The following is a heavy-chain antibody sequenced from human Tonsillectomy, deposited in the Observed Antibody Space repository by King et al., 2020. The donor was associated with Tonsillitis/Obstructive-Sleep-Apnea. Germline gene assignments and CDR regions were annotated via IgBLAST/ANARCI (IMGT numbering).Heavy chain of an antibody. CDR1: GYTFTGYY. D-gene: IGHD6-13*01. V-gene: IGHV1-2*02. J-gene: IGHJ4*02. CDR2: INPNSGGT. CDR3: ARDPGSSWPKFDY. Sequence: VQLVESGAEVKKPGASVKVSCKASGYTFTGYYMHWVRQAPGQGLECMGWINPNSGGTNYAQKFQGRVTMTRDTSISTAYMELSRLRSDDTAGYYCARDPGSSWPKFDYWGQGTLVTVSS.